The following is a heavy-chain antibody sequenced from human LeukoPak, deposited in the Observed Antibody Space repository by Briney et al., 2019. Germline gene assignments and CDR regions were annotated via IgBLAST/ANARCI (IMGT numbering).Heavy chain of an antibody. CDR3: ARGAAANCSGGSCYQIYYYYYYMDV. Sequence: ASVKVSCKASGGTFSSYAISWVRQAPGQGLEWMGGIIPIFSTANYAQKFQGRVTITADESTSTAYMELSSLRSEDTAVYYCARGAAANCSGGSCYQIYYYYYYMDVWGKGTTVTVSS. CDR1: GGTFSSYA. J-gene: IGHJ6*03. D-gene: IGHD2-15*01. CDR2: IIPIFSTA. V-gene: IGHV1-69*13.